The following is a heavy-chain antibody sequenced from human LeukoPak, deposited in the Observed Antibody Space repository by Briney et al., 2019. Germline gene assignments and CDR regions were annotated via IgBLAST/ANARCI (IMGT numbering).Heavy chain of an antibody. D-gene: IGHD4-11*01. V-gene: IGHV1-69*04. Sequence: ASVKVSCKASGGTFSSYAISWVRQAPGQGLEWMGRIIPILGIANYAQKFQGRVTITADKSTSTAYMELSSLRSEDTAVYYCARGGGTTNIWFDPWGQGTLVTVSS. CDR1: GGTFSSYA. J-gene: IGHJ5*02. CDR3: ARGGGTTNIWFDP. CDR2: IIPILGIA.